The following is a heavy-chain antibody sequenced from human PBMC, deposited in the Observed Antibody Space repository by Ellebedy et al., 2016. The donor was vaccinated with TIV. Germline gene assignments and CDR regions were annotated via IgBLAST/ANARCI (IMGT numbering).Heavy chain of an antibody. Sequence: PGGSLRLSCAASGFTVSSNYMSWVRQAPGKGLEWVSVIYYDGTTNYADSVKGRFTISRDNPKNTLYLQMNSLRAEDTAVYYCVRDSSSWYARWGQGTLVTVSS. J-gene: IGHJ4*02. CDR2: IYYDGTT. CDR1: GFTVSSNY. V-gene: IGHV3-53*01. CDR3: VRDSSSWYAR. D-gene: IGHD6-13*01.